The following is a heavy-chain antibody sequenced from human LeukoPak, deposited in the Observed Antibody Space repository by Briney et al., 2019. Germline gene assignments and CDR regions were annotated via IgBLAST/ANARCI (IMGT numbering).Heavy chain of an antibody. J-gene: IGHJ6*03. Sequence: GGSLRLSCAASGFTVSSNYMSWVRQAPGKGLEWVSVIYSGGSTYYADSVKGRFTISRDNSENTLYLQMNSLRAEDTAVYYCARETAEYYGSGSYYTYYYYYYMDVWGKGTTVTISS. V-gene: IGHV3-66*01. CDR2: IYSGGST. D-gene: IGHD3-10*01. CDR1: GFTVSSNY. CDR3: ARETAEYYGSGSYYTYYYYYYMDV.